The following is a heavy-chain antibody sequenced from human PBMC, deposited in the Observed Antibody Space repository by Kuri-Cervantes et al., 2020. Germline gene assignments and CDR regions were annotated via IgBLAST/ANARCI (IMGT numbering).Heavy chain of an antibody. CDR3: ARRYSSGCLGH. CDR2: IYYSGST. V-gene: IGHV4-38-2*01. Sequence: SETLSLTCAVSGYSTSSGYYWGWIRQPPGKGLEWIGRIYYSGSTYHNPSLKGRVTIPVDPSKNPFSLKLSSVTAADTAVYYGARRYSSGCLGHWGQGTLVTVSS. D-gene: IGHD6-19*01. CDR1: GYSTSSGYY. J-gene: IGHJ4*02.